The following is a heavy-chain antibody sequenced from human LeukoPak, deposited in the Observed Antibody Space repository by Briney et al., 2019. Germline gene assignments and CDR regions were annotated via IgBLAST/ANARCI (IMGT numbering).Heavy chain of an antibody. CDR3: ARDRVPRATRGTFDY. J-gene: IGHJ4*02. D-gene: IGHD1-26*01. Sequence: PGGSLRLSCAASGFTFDDYSLNWVRQAPGKGLEWVAAISSSSDYIYYADSMRGRFTISRDNAKNSLYLQMHSLRVEDTALYYCARDRVPRATRGTFDYWGQGTPVIVSS. V-gene: IGHV3-21*01. CDR2: ISSSSDYI. CDR1: GFTFDDYS.